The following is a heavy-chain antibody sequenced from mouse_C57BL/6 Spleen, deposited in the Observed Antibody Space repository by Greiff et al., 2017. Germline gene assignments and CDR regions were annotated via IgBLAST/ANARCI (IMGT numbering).Heavy chain of an antibody. D-gene: IGHD2-1*01. CDR2: INPSNGGT. Sequence: VQLQQPGTELVKPGASVKLSCKASGYTFTSYWMHWVKQRPGQGLEWIGNINPSNGGTNYNEKFKSKATLTVDKSSSTTYMQHSSLTSKDSAVYYCAVCPYVSYLAWFAYWGQGTLVTVSA. CDR1: GYTFTSYW. V-gene: IGHV1-53*01. J-gene: IGHJ3*01. CDR3: AVCPYVSYLAWFAY.